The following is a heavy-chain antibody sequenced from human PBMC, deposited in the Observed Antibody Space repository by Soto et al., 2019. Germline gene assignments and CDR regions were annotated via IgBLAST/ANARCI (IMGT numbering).Heavy chain of an antibody. D-gene: IGHD6-13*01. CDR1: GYTLNELS. CDR3: ARAPRFVTAATGIRDFDY. Sequence: GASLKVSCKVSGYTLNELSMHWVRQAPGKGLEWMGCIGGYNGETIYAQKFQGRVTMTADTSTSTAFMELRSLRSDDTAVFYCARAPRFVTAATGIRDFDYWGQGTLVTVSS. J-gene: IGHJ4*02. CDR2: IGGYNGET. V-gene: IGHV1-24*01.